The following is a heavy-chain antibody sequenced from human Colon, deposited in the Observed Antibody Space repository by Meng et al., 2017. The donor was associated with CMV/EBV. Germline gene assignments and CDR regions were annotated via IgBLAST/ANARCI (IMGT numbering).Heavy chain of an antibody. Sequence: GGSLRLSCVVSGFTFRDYYMSWIRQAPGKGLEWVSFITAGGSSIYYADSVKGRFTISRDNAKNSLYLQMNSLRAEDTAMYYCARENYYGSNGYYGGVDYWGQGTLVTVSS. V-gene: IGHV3-11*01. CDR2: ITAGGSSI. D-gene: IGHD3-22*01. J-gene: IGHJ4*02. CDR1: GFTFRDYY. CDR3: ARENYYGSNGYYGGVDY.